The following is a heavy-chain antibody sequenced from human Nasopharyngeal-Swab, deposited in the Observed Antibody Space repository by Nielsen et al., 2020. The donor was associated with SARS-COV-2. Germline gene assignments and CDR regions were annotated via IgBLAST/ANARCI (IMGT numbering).Heavy chain of an antibody. CDR2: IRGYNYDT. Sequence: WVRQAPGQGLEWVGRIRGYNYDTKYAEKVQGRVTMTIDISTSTGYMELRNLKSEDTAVYYCARVEGWYGMDVWGQGTTVTVSS. J-gene: IGHJ6*02. CDR3: ARVEGWYGMDV. V-gene: IGHV1-18*01.